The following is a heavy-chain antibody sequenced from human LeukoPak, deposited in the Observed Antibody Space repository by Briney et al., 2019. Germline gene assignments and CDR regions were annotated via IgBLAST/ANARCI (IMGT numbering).Heavy chain of an antibody. J-gene: IGHJ4*02. Sequence: GGSLRLSCAASGFTFSSYGMHWVRQAPGKGLEWVAAISYDGSNKYYAVSVKGRFTISRDNSKNTLYLQMNSLRAEDTAVYYCAKEAGYNYFDYWGQGTLVTVSS. CDR2: ISYDGSNK. CDR1: GFTFSSYG. CDR3: AKEAGYNYFDY. V-gene: IGHV3-30*18. D-gene: IGHD6-13*01.